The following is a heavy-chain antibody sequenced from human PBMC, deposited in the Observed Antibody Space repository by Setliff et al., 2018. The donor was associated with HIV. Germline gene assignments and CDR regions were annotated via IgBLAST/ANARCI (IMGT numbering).Heavy chain of an antibody. J-gene: IGHJ4*02. CDR1: GFPLTPRGAS. Sequence: GSGPTLVNPTQTLTLTCTFSGFPLTPRGASVGWIRQPPGRALEWLALIYWNGDERYSASLQGRLSIAKDTSINQVVLTLTNMSTDDTATYFCAHGRTGIAPPDFDYWGPGSLVTVSS. CDR2: IYWNGDE. D-gene: IGHD7-27*01. V-gene: IGHV2-5*01. CDR3: AHGRTGIAPPDFDY.